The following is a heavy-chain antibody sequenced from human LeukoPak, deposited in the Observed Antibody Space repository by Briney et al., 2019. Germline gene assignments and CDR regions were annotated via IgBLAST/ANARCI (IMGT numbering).Heavy chain of an antibody. CDR2: IIPILGIA. J-gene: IGHJ4*02. Sequence: SVKVSCKASGGTFSSYAISWVRQAPGQGLEWMGRIIPILGIANYAQKFQGRVTMTTDTSTSTAYMELRSLRSDDTAVYYCARDPPGGPDYFDYWGQGTLVTVSS. D-gene: IGHD3-10*01. CDR1: GGTFSSYA. V-gene: IGHV1-69*04. CDR3: ARDPPGGPDYFDY.